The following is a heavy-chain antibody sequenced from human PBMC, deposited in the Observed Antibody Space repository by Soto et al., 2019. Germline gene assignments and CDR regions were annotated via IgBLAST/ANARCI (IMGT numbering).Heavy chain of an antibody. CDR2: VYSTGGT. CDR1: GGPTISNT. J-gene: IGHJ6*02. D-gene: IGHD1-1*01. Sequence: QVQLQQSGPGLVKPSGTLSLTCRVSGGPTISNTWGWIRQTPGRGLEGFGYVYSTGGTSYNPSLNSRVTISADTSTNHISLTLTSVTAADTAVYYCVRQGIGNLHGLVDVWGQGTTVRVSS. V-gene: IGHV4-59*08. CDR3: VRQGIGNLHGLVDV.